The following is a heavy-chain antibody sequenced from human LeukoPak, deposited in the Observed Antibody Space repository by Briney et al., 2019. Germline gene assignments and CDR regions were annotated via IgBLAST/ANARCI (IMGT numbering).Heavy chain of an antibody. D-gene: IGHD6-19*01. V-gene: IGHV3-30*04. CDR3: ARERGEQWLVMGYYYYMDV. J-gene: IGHJ6*03. CDR1: GFTFSSYA. Sequence: GGSLRLSCAASGFTFSSYAMHWVRQAPGKGLEWVAVISYDGSNKYYADSVKGRFTISRDNAKNSLYLQMNSLRAEDTAVYYCARERGEQWLVMGYYYYMDVWGKGTTVTVSS. CDR2: ISYDGSNK.